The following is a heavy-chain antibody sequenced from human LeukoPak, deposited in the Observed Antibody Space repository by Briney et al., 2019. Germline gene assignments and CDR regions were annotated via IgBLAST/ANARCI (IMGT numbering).Heavy chain of an antibody. J-gene: IGHJ6*02. D-gene: IGHD3-10*01. CDR3: ATGPATVYGSGSDYYGMDV. CDR1: GGSFSGYY. Sequence: SETLSLTCAVYGGSFSGYYWSWIRQPPGKGLEWIGQINHGGSTNYNPSLKSRVTISVDTSKNQFSLKLSSVTAADTAVYYCATGPATVYGSGSDYYGMDVWGQGTTVTVSS. V-gene: IGHV4-34*01. CDR2: INHGGST.